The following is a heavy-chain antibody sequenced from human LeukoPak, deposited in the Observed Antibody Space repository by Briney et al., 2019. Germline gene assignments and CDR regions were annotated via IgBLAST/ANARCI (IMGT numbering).Heavy chain of an antibody. CDR3: ARDLYGSGTYPRY. J-gene: IGHJ4*02. Sequence: ASVKVSCKASGYTFTSYYMHWVRQAPGQGPERMGIINPSGGSTTYAQKFQGRVTMTGDTSTSTVYMELSSLRSEDTAVYYCARDLYGSGTYPRYWGQGTLVTVSS. D-gene: IGHD3-10*01. CDR1: GYTFTSYY. V-gene: IGHV1-46*01. CDR2: INPSGGST.